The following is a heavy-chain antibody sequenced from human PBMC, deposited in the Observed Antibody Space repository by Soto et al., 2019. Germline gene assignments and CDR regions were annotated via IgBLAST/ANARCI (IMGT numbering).Heavy chain of an antibody. D-gene: IGHD5-12*01. V-gene: IGHV1-18*01. CDR3: ARHHGPTTSENWFDP. CDR2: ISTYSGDT. J-gene: IGHJ5*02. CDR1: GYTFFTYD. Sequence: QVRLVQSGVEVKTPGASVKVSCQASGYTFFTYDISWVRQAPGQGLEWMGWISTYSGDTKYAQKFQGRVTMTTATSTTTAYLELRSLRSDDTAVYYCARHHGPTTSENWFDPWGQGTLVTVSS.